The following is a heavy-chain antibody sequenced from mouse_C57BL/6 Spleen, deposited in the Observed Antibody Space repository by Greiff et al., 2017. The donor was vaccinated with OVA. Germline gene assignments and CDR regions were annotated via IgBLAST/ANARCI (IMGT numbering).Heavy chain of an antibody. CDR1: GYSITSGYY. D-gene: IGHD2-4*01. CDR3: ARGIYYDYDGRYWYFDV. V-gene: IGHV3-6*01. J-gene: IGHJ1*03. Sequence: EVKLQESGPGLVKPSQSLSLTCSVTGYSITSGYYWNWIRQFPGNKLEWMGYISYDGSNNYNPSLKNRISITRDTSKNQFFLKLNSVTTEDTATYYCARGIYYDYDGRYWYFDVWGTGTTVTVSS. CDR2: ISYDGSN.